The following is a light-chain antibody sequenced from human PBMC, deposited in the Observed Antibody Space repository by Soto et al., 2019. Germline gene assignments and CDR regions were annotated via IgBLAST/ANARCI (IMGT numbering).Light chain of an antibody. V-gene: IGKV3-15*01. J-gene: IGKJ1*01. Sequence: VSGKGVATGGRRASQSVSNNLGWYQQKPGQAPRLLIYGASTRATGIPARFSGCGSGKAVSDTVSSPQSADCAALYFHQYPNWAPWTFAQGTKVDIK. CDR1: QSVSNN. CDR2: GAS. CDR3: HQYPNWAPWT.